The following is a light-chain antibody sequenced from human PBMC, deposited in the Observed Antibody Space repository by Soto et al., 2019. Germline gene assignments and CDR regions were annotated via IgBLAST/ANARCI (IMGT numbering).Light chain of an antibody. CDR3: QHYVERSPIT. V-gene: IGKV3-20*01. CDR1: QSVSSR. J-gene: IGKJ5*01. Sequence: EIVMTHSPGTLSLSPCEIATLSFSASQSVSSRLAWYQQKPGQAPRLLISGASSRATGIPDRFSGSGSGTDFTLTISRLEPEDFALYYCQHYVERSPITFGQGTRLEIK. CDR2: GAS.